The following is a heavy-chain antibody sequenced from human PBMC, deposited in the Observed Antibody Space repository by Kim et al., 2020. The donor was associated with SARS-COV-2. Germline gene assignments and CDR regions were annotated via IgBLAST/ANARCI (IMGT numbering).Heavy chain of an antibody. V-gene: IGHV1-8*01. CDR2: MNPNSGNT. D-gene: IGHD3-16*02. J-gene: IGHJ6*02. CDR3: ARAPPPRTVVSIWGSYRYYYGMDV. CDR1: GYTFTSYD. Sequence: ASVKVSCKASGYTFTSYDINWVRQATGQGLEWMGWMNPNSGNTGYAQKFQGRVTMTRNTSIRTAYMELSSLRSEDTAVYYCARAPPPRTVVSIWGSYRYYYGMDVWGQGNTVTVSS.